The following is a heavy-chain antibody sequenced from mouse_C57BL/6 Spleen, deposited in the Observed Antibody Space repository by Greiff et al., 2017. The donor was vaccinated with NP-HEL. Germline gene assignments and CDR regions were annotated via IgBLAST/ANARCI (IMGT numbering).Heavy chain of an antibody. CDR1: GYTFTDYY. Sequence: VQLQQSGPELVKPGASVKISCKASGYTFTDYYMNWVKQSHGKSLEWIGDINPNNGGTSYNQKFKGKATLTVDKSSSTAYMELRSLTSEDSAVYYCAREVGYWGQGTTLTVSS. CDR3: AREVGY. CDR2: INPNNGGT. V-gene: IGHV1-26*01. J-gene: IGHJ2*01.